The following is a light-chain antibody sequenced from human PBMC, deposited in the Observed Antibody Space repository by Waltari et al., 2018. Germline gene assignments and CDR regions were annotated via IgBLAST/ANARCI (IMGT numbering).Light chain of an antibody. J-gene: IGLJ2*01. V-gene: IGLV2-14*03. CDR2: DVD. Sequence: QSALIQPASLSAYPGQSITISCTGTSNDIGAYDFVSWHQQHPGKVPKLTIYDVDIRPSGISNRFSGSKSGNTASLTISGLQAEDDSDYYCSSFTTSKTRVFGGGTRVTVL. CDR1: SNDIGAYDF. CDR3: SSFTTSKTRV.